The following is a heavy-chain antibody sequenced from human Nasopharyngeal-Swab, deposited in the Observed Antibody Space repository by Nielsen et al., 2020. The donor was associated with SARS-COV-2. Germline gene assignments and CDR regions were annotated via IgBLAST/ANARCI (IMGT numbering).Heavy chain of an antibody. Sequence: SETLSLTCSVSGGSISNYHWNWIRQPPGKGLEWMGYIYYSGSTNYNPSLKSRVTISVDTSKNQFSLKLSSVTAADPAVYYCARRGEGYGDYLDYWGQGTLVTVSS. CDR1: GGSISNYH. J-gene: IGHJ4*02. CDR3: ARRGEGYGDYLDY. CDR2: IYYSGST. V-gene: IGHV4-59*08. D-gene: IGHD4-17*01.